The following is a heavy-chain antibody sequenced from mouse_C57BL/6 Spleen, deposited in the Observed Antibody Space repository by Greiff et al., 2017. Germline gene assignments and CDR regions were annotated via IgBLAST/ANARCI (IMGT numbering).Heavy chain of an antibody. Sequence: QVQLQQSGAELVKPGASVKISCKASGYAFSSYWMNWVKKRPGKGLEWIGQIYPGDGDPNYNGKFKGKATLTADKSSSTAYMQLSSLTSEDSAVYFCARRALPDYFDYWGQGTTLTVSS. D-gene: IGHD3-1*01. CDR3: ARRALPDYFDY. CDR1: GYAFSSYW. V-gene: IGHV1-80*01. CDR2: IYPGDGDP. J-gene: IGHJ2*01.